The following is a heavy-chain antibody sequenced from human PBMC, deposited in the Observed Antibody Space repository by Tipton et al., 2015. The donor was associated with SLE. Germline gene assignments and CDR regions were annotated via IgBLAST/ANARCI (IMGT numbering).Heavy chain of an antibody. Sequence: TLSLTCTVSGASVSSFCWNWIRQSLGKGLEWIACVCNSVSTNYDPSLKSRGTISVDTSKNHFSLELSSVTAADTAVYYCARAGGGDSNWFDPWGQGTLVTVSS. D-gene: IGHD2-21*01. V-gene: IGHV4-59*02. CDR2: VCNSVST. J-gene: IGHJ5*02. CDR1: GASVSSFC. CDR3: ARAGGGDSNWFDP.